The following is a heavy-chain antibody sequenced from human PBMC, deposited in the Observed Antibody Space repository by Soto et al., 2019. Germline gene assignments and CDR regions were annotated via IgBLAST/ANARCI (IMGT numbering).Heavy chain of an antibody. CDR3: AREGGIEKRFDP. J-gene: IGHJ5*02. V-gene: IGHV4-34*01. Sequence: PSETLSLTCAVYGGSFSGYYWSWIRQPPGKGLEWIGEINHSGSTNYNPSLKSRVTISVDTSKNQFSLKLSSVTAADTAVYYCAREGGIEKRFDPWGQGTLVTVSS. CDR1: GGSFSGYY. CDR2: INHSGST. D-gene: IGHD6-13*01.